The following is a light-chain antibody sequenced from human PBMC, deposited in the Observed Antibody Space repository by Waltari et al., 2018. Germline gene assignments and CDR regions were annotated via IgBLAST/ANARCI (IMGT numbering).Light chain of an antibody. J-gene: IGLJ3*02. CDR3: CSYGGSYTWV. CDR2: EAR. CDR1: NSDVGAYTL. Sequence: QSALTQPASVSGSPGQAINISCTGTNSDVGAYTLVQWYQQYPGRAPRLMIYEARNRPSGVSNRFSASKSGNTASLTISGLQADDEADYYCCSYGGSYTWVFGGGTKVTVL. V-gene: IGLV2-23*01.